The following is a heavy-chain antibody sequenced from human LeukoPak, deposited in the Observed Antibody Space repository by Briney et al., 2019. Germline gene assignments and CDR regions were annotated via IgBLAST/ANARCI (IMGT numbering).Heavy chain of an antibody. CDR1: GFRFSTYD. V-gene: IGHV3-23*01. CDR2: ITANTRGRIT. J-gene: IGHJ4*02. D-gene: IGHD2/OR15-2a*01. CDR3: VRGGYFSFDY. Sequence: GGSLRLSCVTSGFRFSTYDMSWVRQAPGKGLEWVSGITANTRGRITYYADCVKGRFTISRDSSKDTLYLQMNSLRAEDTAVYFCVRGGYFSFDYWGQGTLVTVSS.